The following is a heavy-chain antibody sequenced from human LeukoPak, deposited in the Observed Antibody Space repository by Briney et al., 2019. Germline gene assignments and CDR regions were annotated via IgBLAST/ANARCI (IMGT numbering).Heavy chain of an antibody. D-gene: IGHD4-17*01. CDR2: ISGSIGST. CDR3: AKGMTTVTTRSPLDY. V-gene: IGHV3-23*01. CDR1: GFTFSNYA. J-gene: IGHJ4*02. Sequence: PGGSLRLSCVASGFTFSNYAMSWVRQAPGKGLEWVSLISGSIGSTSYAGSVKGRFTTSRDTSKNTLYLQMNSLRAEDTAIYYCAKGMTTVTTRSPLDYWGQGTLVTVSS.